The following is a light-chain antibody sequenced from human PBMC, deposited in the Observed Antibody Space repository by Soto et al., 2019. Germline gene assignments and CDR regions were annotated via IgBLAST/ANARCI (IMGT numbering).Light chain of an antibody. V-gene: IGKV1-27*01. CDR3: PKYDSAPTWT. J-gene: IGKJ1*01. CDR1: QGIGNY. CDR2: RAI. Sequence: DIQMTQSPSSLSASVGDRVTITCRASQGIGNYLAWYQKKPGKAPNLLSYRAITLKSGVLSRFSGSGSGTDFTLTIAGLQPEDAAIYYCPKYDSAPTWTFGQGTKVDLK.